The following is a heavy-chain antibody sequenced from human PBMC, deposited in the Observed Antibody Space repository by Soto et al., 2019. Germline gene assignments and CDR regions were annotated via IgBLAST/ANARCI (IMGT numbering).Heavy chain of an antibody. J-gene: IGHJ6*02. V-gene: IGHV3-48*03. D-gene: IGHD3-10*01. CDR1: GFTFSSYE. Sequence: PGGSLRLSCAASGFTFSSYEMNWVRQAPGKGLEWVSYISSSGSTIYYADSVKGRFTISRDNAKNSLYLQMNSLRAEDTAVYYCARLPPYYYGSGSYYNGPMDVWGQGTPVTVSS. CDR2: ISSSGSTI. CDR3: ARLPPYYYGSGSYYNGPMDV.